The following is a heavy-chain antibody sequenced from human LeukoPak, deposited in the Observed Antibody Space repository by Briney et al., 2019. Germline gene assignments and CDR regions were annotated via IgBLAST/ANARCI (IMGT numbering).Heavy chain of an antibody. Sequence: GSLRLSCAASGFTFRSYVMSWIRQPPGKGLEWIGEINHSGSTNYNPSLKSRVTISVDTSKNQFSLKLSSVTAADTAVYYCASGLKRYSSSSLGSWFDPWGQGTLVTVSS. J-gene: IGHJ5*02. CDR3: ASGLKRYSSSSLGSWFDP. V-gene: IGHV4-34*01. CDR2: INHSGST. CDR1: GFTFRSYV. D-gene: IGHD6-13*01.